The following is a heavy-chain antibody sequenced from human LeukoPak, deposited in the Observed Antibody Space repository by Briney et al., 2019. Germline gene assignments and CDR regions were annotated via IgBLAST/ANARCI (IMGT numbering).Heavy chain of an antibody. CDR1: GGSISSGSYY. V-gene: IGHV4-61*02. CDR2: FYTSGST. Sequence: SETLSLTCTVSGGSISSGSYYWSWIRQPAGKGLEWIGRFYTSGSTNYNPSLKSRVTISVDTSKNHFSLKLNSVAAADTAVYYCARGRDGYNFSNRGEYYYFDYWGQGTLVTVSS. D-gene: IGHD5-24*01. J-gene: IGHJ4*02. CDR3: ARGRDGYNFSNRGEYYYFDY.